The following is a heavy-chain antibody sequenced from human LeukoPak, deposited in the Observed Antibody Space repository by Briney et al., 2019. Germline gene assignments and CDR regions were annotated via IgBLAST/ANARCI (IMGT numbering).Heavy chain of an antibody. V-gene: IGHV3-48*01. CDR2: ITANNTTK. CDR1: GLSFSSYN. D-gene: IGHD6-13*01. Sequence: GGSLRLSCTASGLSFSSYNTNWVSQAPGKGPEWVAYITANNTTKYYADSVKGRFTISRDNAKKSLFLQMNSLRAEDTAVYYCAAASAFSSSWRSWGQGTVVTVSS. CDR3: AAASAFSSSWRS. J-gene: IGHJ5*02.